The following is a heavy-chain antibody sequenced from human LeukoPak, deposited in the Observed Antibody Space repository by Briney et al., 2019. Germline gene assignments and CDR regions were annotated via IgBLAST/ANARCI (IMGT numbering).Heavy chain of an antibody. V-gene: IGHV7-4-1*02. J-gene: IGHJ4*02. CDR3: ARGNRKIAVDI. CDR2: INTNTGNP. Sequence: ASVKVSCKASGYTFTNYAMNWVRQATGQGLEWMGWINTNTGNPTYAQGFTGRFVFSLDTSVSTAYLQISSLKAEDTAVYYCARGNRKIAVDIWGQGTLVIVSS. CDR1: GYTFTNYA. D-gene: IGHD6-19*01.